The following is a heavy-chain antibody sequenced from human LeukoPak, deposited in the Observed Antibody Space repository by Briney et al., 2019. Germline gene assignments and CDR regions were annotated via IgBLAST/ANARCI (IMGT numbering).Heavy chain of an antibody. D-gene: IGHD3-22*01. Sequence: GASVKVSCKASGYTFTSYYMHWVRQAPGQGLEWMGIINPSGGSTSYAQKFQGRVTMTRDMSTSTVYMELSSLRSEDTAAYYCARDETEDSSGYPVDYWGQGTLVTVSS. CDR2: INPSGGST. J-gene: IGHJ4*02. CDR1: GYTFTSYY. CDR3: ARDETEDSSGYPVDY. V-gene: IGHV1-46*01.